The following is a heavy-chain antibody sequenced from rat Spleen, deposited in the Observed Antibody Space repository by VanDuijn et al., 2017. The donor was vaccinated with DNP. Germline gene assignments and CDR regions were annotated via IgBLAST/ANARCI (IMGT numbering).Heavy chain of an antibody. CDR2: INNAGST. V-gene: IGHV3-3*01. Sequence: EVQLQESGPGLVKPSQSLSLTCSVTGYSITSNFKWTWIRKFPGNELEWMGNINNAGSTNYNPSLKSRFSITRDTSKNQFFLQVNSVRNEDTATYYCAVQLGVFDYWGQGVMVIVSS. CDR1: GYSITSNFK. D-gene: IGHD4-4*01. J-gene: IGHJ2*01. CDR3: AVQLGVFDY.